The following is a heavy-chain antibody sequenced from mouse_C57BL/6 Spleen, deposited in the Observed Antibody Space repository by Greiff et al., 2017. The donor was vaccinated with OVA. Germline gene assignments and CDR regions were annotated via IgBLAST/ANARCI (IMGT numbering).Heavy chain of an antibody. CDR2: INYDGSST. CDR1: GFTFSDYY. D-gene: IGHD1-1*01. J-gene: IGHJ3*01. Sequence: DVMLVESEGGLVQPGSSMKLSCTASGFTFSDYYMAWVRQVPEKGLEWVANINYDGSSTYYLDSLKSRFIISRDNAKNILYLQMSSLKSEDTATYYCARDGNYGSSYGFAYWGQGTLVTVSA. V-gene: IGHV5-16*01. CDR3: ARDGNYGSSYGFAY.